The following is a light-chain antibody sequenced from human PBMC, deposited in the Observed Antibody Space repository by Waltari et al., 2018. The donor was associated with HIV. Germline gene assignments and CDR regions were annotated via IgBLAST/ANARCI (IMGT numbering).Light chain of an antibody. CDR2: YET. Sequence: SSLLTQTPSVSVAPGKPARVTCGGNNIERKSVQWYQQKPGQAPLLVIYYETDRPSGIPERFSGSNSGNTATLTISRVGDGDEADYYCQVWDSTTDHVLFGGGTRLTVL. J-gene: IGLJ2*01. CDR3: QVWDSTTDHVL. V-gene: IGLV3-21*04. CDR1: NIERKS.